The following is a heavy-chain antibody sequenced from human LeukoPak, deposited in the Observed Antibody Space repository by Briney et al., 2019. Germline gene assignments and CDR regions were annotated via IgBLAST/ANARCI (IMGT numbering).Heavy chain of an antibody. D-gene: IGHD2-15*01. CDR1: GFTFNAYP. CDR2: ISYDGSNK. CDR3: ARVHPLDIVVVVAATLGY. Sequence: PGGSLRLSCAASGFTFNAYPMHWVRQAPGKGLEWVAVISYDGSNKYYAGSVKGRFTVSRDNSKNTLYLQMNSLRAEDTAVYYCARVHPLDIVVVVAATLGYWGQGAQVTVSS. V-gene: IGHV3-30*04. J-gene: IGHJ4*02.